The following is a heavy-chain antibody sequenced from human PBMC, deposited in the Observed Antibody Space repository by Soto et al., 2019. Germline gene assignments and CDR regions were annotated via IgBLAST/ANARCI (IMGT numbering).Heavy chain of an antibody. CDR1: GYSFSNSG. J-gene: IGHJ5*02. CDR2: ISTYNGNT. D-gene: IGHD2-8*01. V-gene: IGHV1-18*01. CDR3: ARDEYNNGRNWLNP. Sequence: QVELVQSGPEVKKPGASVKVSCKASGYSFSNSGFSWMRQAPGQGIVWMGWISTYNGNTNYAQKFQGRLSMTRDTSTTTAFMELTTLRSDDTAVYYCARDEYNNGRNWLNPWGQGTLVTVTS.